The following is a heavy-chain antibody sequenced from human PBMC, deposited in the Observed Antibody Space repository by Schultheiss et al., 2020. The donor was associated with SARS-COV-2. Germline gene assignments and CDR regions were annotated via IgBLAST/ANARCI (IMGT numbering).Heavy chain of an antibody. Sequence: GESLKISCAASGFTFSSYAMHWVRQAPGKGLEWVAVISYDGSNKYYADSVKGRFTISRDNSKNTLYLQMNSLRAEDTAVYYCAKGSSSWYHYFDYWGQGTLVTVSS. V-gene: IGHV3-30*07. CDR1: GFTFSSYA. D-gene: IGHD6-13*01. CDR2: ISYDGSNK. CDR3: AKGSSSWYHYFDY. J-gene: IGHJ4*02.